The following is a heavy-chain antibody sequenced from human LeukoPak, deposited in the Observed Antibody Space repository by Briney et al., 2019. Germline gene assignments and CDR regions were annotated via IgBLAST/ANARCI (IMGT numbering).Heavy chain of an antibody. CDR1: GFTFSSYS. D-gene: IGHD1-1*01. J-gene: IGHJ4*02. CDR2: ISSSSRSSTI. V-gene: IGHV3-48*01. CDR3: ARVDYTNWYSFDY. Sequence: GGSLRLSCAASGFTFSSYSMNWVRQAPGKGLEWVSYISSSSRSSTIYYADSVKGRFTISRDKAKNSLYLQMNSLRAEDTAVYYCARVDYTNWYSFDYWGQGTLVTVSS.